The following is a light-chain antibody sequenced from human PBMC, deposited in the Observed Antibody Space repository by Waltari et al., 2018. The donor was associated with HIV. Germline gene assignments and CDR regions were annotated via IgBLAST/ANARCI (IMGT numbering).Light chain of an antibody. Sequence: QSVLTQPPSVSAAPGQKVTIPCSGSRSNTGNTYVTWYQQLPGTAPKLLIYDNNQRPSGIPDRYSGSKSGTSATLGITGLQTGDEADYYCGTWDSSLSARVFGGGTKVTVL. J-gene: IGLJ3*02. CDR3: GTWDSSLSARV. CDR1: RSNTGNTY. CDR2: DNN. V-gene: IGLV1-51*01.